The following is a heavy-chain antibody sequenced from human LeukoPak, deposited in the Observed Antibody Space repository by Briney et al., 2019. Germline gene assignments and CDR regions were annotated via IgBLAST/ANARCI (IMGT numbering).Heavy chain of an antibody. J-gene: IGHJ3*01. CDR2: IYPGDSDI. D-gene: IGHD3-22*01. V-gene: IGHV5-51*01. CDR3: ARPNITSYYDSRGYDAFDV. CDR1: GSTFTSYW. Sequence: GESLKISCEASGSTFTSYWIGWVRQMPGKGLEWMGIIYPGDSDIRYSPSFQGQVTISADKSVSIAYLQWSSLKASDTAMYYCARPNITSYYDSRGYDAFDVWGQGTMVIVSS.